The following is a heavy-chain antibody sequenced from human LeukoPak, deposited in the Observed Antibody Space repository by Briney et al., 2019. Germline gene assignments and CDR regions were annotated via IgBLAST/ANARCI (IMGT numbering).Heavy chain of an antibody. CDR2: NYSGGST. V-gene: IGHV3-53*01. Sequence: GGSLRLSCAASGYTVSSNYMSWVRQAPGKGLEWVSVNYSGGSTYYADSVKGRFTISRDNSKNTLYLQMNSLRAEDTAVYYCAREFNGSGSYSRYYFDYWGQGTLVTVSS. CDR3: AREFNGSGSYSRYYFDY. D-gene: IGHD3-10*01. J-gene: IGHJ4*02. CDR1: GYTVSSNY.